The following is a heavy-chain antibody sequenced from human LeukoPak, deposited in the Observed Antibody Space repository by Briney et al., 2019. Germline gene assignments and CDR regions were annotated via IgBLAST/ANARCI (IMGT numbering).Heavy chain of an antibody. J-gene: IGHJ4*02. CDR1: GGSMSSSY. CDR2: IYTSGST. CDR3: ARGGGKLELDY. D-gene: IGHD1-7*01. V-gene: IGHV4-4*07. Sequence: SETLSLTCTVSGGSMSSSYWSWIRQPAGKGLEWIGRIYTSGSTNYNPSLKSRLTMSVDRSMSQFSLRLSSVTAADTAMYYCARGGGKLELDYWGQGTLVSVSS.